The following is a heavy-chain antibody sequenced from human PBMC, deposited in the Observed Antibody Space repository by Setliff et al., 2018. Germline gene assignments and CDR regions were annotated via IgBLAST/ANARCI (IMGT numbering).Heavy chain of an antibody. CDR1: GASPNSGTYY. Sequence: SETLSLTCTVSGASPNSGTYYWGWIRQPPGKGLEWIGRIYYRGDTYYNASLKGRLTISVDTAQNQFSLRLTSVTAADTAVYYCARTGTYRYFDYWGQGALVTVSS. V-gene: IGHV4-39*01. D-gene: IGHD1-1*01. CDR2: IYYRGDT. J-gene: IGHJ4*02. CDR3: ARTGTYRYFDY.